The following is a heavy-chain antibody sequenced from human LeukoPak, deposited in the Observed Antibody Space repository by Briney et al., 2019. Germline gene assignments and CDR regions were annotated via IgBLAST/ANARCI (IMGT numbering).Heavy chain of an antibody. CDR1: GYTFTSYY. CDR3: ARAFGAQTYSSSWGADFDY. D-gene: IGHD6-13*01. J-gene: IGHJ4*02. Sequence: ASVKVSCKASGYTFTSYYMHWVRQAPGQGLEWMGIVNPSGGSTSYAQKFQGRVTMTRDTSTSTVYMELSSLRSDDTAVYYCARAFGAQTYSSSWGADFDYWGQGTLVTDSS. CDR2: VNPSGGST. V-gene: IGHV1-46*01.